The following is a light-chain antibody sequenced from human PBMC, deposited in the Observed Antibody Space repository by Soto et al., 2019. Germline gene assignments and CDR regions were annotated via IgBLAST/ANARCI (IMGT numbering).Light chain of an antibody. V-gene: IGKV3-15*01. J-gene: IGKJ5*01. CDR3: QQDNDLPRT. CDR1: QSFNSL. CDR2: CAS. Sequence: EIPMTESPVTLSLSAGERATLPCRASQSFNSLLAWYQQKPGKAPRLLIYCASNRPSGVPARFTGSGSGTEFTLTISSLRSEDFAFYYCQQDNDLPRTFGLGASLEIK.